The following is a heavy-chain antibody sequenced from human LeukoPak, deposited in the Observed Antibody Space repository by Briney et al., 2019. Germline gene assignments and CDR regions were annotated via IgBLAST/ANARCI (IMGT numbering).Heavy chain of an antibody. V-gene: IGHV1-18*01. CDR2: ISAYNGNA. J-gene: IGHJ5*02. Sequence: ASVKVSCKASGYTFTSYGISWVRQAPGQGLEWMGWISAYNGNANYAQKLQGRVTMTTDTSTSTAYMELRSLRSDDTAVYYCARGIAVAGTSANWFDPWGQGTLVTVSS. CDR1: GYTFTSYG. CDR3: ARGIAVAGTSANWFDP. D-gene: IGHD6-19*01.